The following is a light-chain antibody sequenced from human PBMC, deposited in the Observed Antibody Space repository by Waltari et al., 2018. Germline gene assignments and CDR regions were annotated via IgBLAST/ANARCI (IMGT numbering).Light chain of an antibody. CDR2: ETS. Sequence: EIVLTQSPATLSLYPGERATLSCRARQSVSVYLAWYQQKPGQSPRLLIYETSNRATGIPARFSGSGSGTDFTLTISSLEPDDFAVYFCQQRSDWPHTFGQGTKLEIK. V-gene: IGKV3-11*01. CDR3: QQRSDWPHT. J-gene: IGKJ2*01. CDR1: QSVSVY.